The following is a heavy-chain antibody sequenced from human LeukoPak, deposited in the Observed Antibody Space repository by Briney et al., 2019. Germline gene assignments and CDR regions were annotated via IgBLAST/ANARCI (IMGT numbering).Heavy chain of an antibody. CDR1: GYTFTSYA. V-gene: IGHV1-3*01. D-gene: IGHD3-10*01. CDR3: ARGAYYGSGSYQRGDY. Sequence: ASVKVSCKASGYTFTSYAMHWVRQAPGQRLEWMGWINAGNGNTKYSQKFQGRVTITRDTSASTAYMELSSLRSEDTAVYYCARGAYYGSGSYQRGDYWGQGILVIVSS. J-gene: IGHJ4*02. CDR2: INAGNGNT.